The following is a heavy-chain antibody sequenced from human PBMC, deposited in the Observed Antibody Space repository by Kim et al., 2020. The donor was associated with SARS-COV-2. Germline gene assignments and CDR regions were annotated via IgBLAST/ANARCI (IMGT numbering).Heavy chain of an antibody. CDR1: GYSFTSYW. CDR3: ASAIDAVENTFDY. J-gene: IGHJ4*02. Sequence: GESLKISCKGSGYSFTSYWIGWVRQMPGKGLEWMGIIYPGDSDTRYSPSFQGQVTISADKSISTAYQQWSSLKASDTAMYYCASAIDAVENTFDYWGQGTLVTVSS. V-gene: IGHV5-51*01. CDR2: IYPGDSDT. D-gene: IGHD2-21*01.